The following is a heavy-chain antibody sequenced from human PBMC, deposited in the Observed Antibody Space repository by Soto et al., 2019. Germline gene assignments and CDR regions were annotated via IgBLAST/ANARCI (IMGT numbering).Heavy chain of an antibody. CDR1: GGSFMSYT. CDR2: IIPIQGKA. CDR3: AKSLLFVDHAYMDV. D-gene: IGHD2-21*01. Sequence: QVQLVQSGAVLKKPGSSVKVSCEASGGSFMSYTFTWVRQAPGQGLEWMGRIIPIQGKANYALKFQDRVPISADRSTRTVYMELTSLRPEDTAVYFCAKSLLFVDHAYMDVWGKGTTVTVSS. V-gene: IGHV1-69*02. J-gene: IGHJ6*03.